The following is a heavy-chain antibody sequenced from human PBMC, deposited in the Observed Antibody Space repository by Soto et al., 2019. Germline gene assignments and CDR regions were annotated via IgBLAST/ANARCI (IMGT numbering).Heavy chain of an antibody. V-gene: IGHV4-31*03. CDR1: GGSISSGGYY. Sequence: SETLSLTCTVSGGSISSGGYYWSWIRQHPGKGLEWIGYIYYSGSTYYNPSLKSRVTISVDTSKNQFSLKLSSVTAADTAVYYCARTSFVRSGYLHFDDWGQGTLVTVSS. J-gene: IGHJ4*02. D-gene: IGHD3-22*01. CDR2: IYYSGST. CDR3: ARTSFVRSGYLHFDD.